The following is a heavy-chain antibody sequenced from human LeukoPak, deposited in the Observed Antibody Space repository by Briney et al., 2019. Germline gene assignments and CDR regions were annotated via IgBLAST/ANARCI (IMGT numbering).Heavy chain of an antibody. CDR3: ARVIDIVVVVAATPIGY. D-gene: IGHD2-15*01. Sequence: GGSLRLSCAASGFTFDDYGMSWVRHAPGKGLEWVSGINWNGGSTGYADSVKGRFTISRDNAKNSLYLQMNSLRAEDTALYYCARVIDIVVVVAATPIGYWGQGTLVTVSS. V-gene: IGHV3-20*04. CDR1: GFTFDDYG. CDR2: INWNGGST. J-gene: IGHJ4*02.